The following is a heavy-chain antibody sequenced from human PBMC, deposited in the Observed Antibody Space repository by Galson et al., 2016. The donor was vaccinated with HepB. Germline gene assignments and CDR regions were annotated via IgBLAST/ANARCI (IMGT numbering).Heavy chain of an antibody. D-gene: IGHD3-16*01. J-gene: IGHJ4*02. CDR2: IRAGGGSS. Sequence: SLRLSCAVSGFTFNSYTMNWVRQAPGKGLEWVSSIRAGGGSSHYADSVKGRFTTSRDNSQNTLYLQMNSLRAEDTAVYFCARGGKWQLGSLYFDSWGQGTLVTVSS. CDR1: GFTFNSYT. V-gene: IGHV3-23*01. CDR3: ARGGKWQLGSLYFDS.